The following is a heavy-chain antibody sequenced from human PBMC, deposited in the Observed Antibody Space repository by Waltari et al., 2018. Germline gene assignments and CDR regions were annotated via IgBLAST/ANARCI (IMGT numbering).Heavy chain of an antibody. J-gene: IGHJ4*02. D-gene: IGHD4-17*01. Sequence: QVQLVQSRPQVKKRGASVKLSCKAFGDRFNDHFIHWLRQAPGQGFEWRGWINPNSGETNAAQKFQVRVSLTRDTSISTAYMEVNGLTSYDTAVYYCARGFYGDYVPDIWGQGTLVAVSS. CDR3: ARGFYGDYVPDI. V-gene: IGHV1-2*02. CDR1: GDRFNDHF. CDR2: INPNSGET.